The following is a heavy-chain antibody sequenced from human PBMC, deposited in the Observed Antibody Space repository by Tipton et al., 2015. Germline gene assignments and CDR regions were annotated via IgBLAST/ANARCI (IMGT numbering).Heavy chain of an antibody. J-gene: IGHJ3*02. Sequence: WIRQSPGKGLEWMGIIYPGDSDTRYSPSFQGQVTISADKSISTAYLQWSSLKASDTAMYYCARQGGAFGIWGQGTMVTVSS. CDR2: IYPGDSDT. CDR3: ARQGGAFGI. V-gene: IGHV5-51*01.